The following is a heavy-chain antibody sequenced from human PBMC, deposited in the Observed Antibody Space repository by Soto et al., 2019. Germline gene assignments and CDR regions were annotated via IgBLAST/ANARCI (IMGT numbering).Heavy chain of an antibody. CDR2: IYSDTST. V-gene: IGHV3-53*02. D-gene: IGHD1-1*01. Sequence: EVQLVETGGGLIQPGGSLRLSCAASGFTVSSNYMTWVRQAPGKGLEWVSVIYSDTSTYYADSVKGRFTISRDNSKNTLYLQMNSLRAEDTAVYYCARGTGNLEYYFDYWGQGILVTVSS. CDR3: ARGTGNLEYYFDY. CDR1: GFTVSSNY. J-gene: IGHJ4*02.